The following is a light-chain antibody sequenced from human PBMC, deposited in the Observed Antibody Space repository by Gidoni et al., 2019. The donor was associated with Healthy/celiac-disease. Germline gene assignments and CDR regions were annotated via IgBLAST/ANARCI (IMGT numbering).Light chain of an antibody. CDR1: SRDVGGYNY. CDR2: EVS. V-gene: IGLV2-14*01. CDR3: SSYTLSSTLYV. J-gene: IGLJ1*01. Sequence: QSARTQPAAVAGAPGQWITISCTGTSRDVGGYNYVSWYQQHQGKAPKLMIYEVSNRPSGVSTRFSGSQSGNTASLTISGLQAEDEADYYCSSYTLSSTLYVFGTGPKVTVL.